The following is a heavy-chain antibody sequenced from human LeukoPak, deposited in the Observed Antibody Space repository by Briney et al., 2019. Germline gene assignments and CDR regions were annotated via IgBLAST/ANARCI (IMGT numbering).Heavy chain of an antibody. D-gene: IGHD2-2*01. V-gene: IGHV3-21*01. CDR2: ISSSSSYI. Sequence: GGSLRLSCAASGFTFSSYSMNWVRQAPGKGLEWVSSISSSSSYIYYADSVKGRFTISRDNAKNSLYLQMNSLRAEDTAVYYCARADRYCSSTSCYSHYYYYYMDVWGKGTTVTVSS. CDR3: ARADRYCSSTSCYSHYYYYYMDV. J-gene: IGHJ6*03. CDR1: GFTFSSYS.